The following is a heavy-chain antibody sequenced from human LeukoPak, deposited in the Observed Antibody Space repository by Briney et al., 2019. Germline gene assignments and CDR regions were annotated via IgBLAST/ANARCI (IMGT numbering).Heavy chain of an antibody. CDR1: GFTFSSYA. V-gene: IGHV3-30-3*01. CDR2: ISYDGSNK. D-gene: IGHD3-9*01. CDR3: AKDDLRYFDWFHGAFDI. Sequence: GRSLRLSCAASGFTFSSYAMHWVRQAPGKGLEWVAVISYDGSNKYYADSVKGRFTISRDNSKNTLYLQMNSLRAEDTAVYYCAKDDLRYFDWFHGAFDIWGQGTMVTVSS. J-gene: IGHJ3*02.